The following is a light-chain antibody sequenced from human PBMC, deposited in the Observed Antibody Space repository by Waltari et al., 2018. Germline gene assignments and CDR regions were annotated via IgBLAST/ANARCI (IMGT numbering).Light chain of an antibody. V-gene: IGKV1-5*03. CDR1: QSISSW. CDR3: QQYNSYPIYT. Sequence: DIQMTQSPATLSASVGDRVTITCRASQSISSWLAWYQQKPGKAPKLLIYKASNLQSGVPSRFSGSGSGTEFTLTISSLQPDDFATYYCQQYNSYPIYTFGQGTKLEIK. CDR2: KAS. J-gene: IGKJ2*01.